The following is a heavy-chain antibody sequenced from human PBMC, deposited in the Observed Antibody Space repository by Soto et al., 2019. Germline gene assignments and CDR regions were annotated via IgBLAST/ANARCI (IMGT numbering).Heavy chain of an antibody. CDR1: GFTFSSYA. V-gene: IGHV3-23*01. Sequence: EVQLLESGGGLVQPGGSLRLSSAASGFTFSSYARSWVRQAPGKGLEWVSAISGSGGSTYYADSVKGRFTISRDNSKNTLYLQMNSLRAEDTAVYYCAKDWLVGDYYYYGLDVWGQGTTVTVSS. D-gene: IGHD6-19*01. CDR2: ISGSGGST. CDR3: AKDWLVGDYYYYGLDV. J-gene: IGHJ6*02.